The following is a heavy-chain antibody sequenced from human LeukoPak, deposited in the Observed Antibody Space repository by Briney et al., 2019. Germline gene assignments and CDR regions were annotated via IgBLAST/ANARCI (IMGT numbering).Heavy chain of an antibody. J-gene: IGHJ4*02. CDR1: GFTFSSYA. Sequence: GGSLRLSCAASGFTFSSYAMHWVRQAPGKGLEWVAVISYDGSNKYSAASVKGRFTISRDNSKNTLYLQMNSLRAEDTAVYYCASIESMTTPDYWGQGTLVTVSS. V-gene: IGHV3-30-3*01. CDR2: ISYDGSNK. CDR3: ASIESMTTPDY. D-gene: IGHD4-17*01.